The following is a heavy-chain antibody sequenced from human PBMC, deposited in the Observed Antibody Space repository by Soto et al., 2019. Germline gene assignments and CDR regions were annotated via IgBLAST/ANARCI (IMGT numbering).Heavy chain of an antibody. CDR3: ARHNYGSGSTYFDY. CDR2: MNPNGGNT. V-gene: IGHV1-8*01. Sequence: ASVKVSCKASGYTFTSYDINWVRQATGQGLEYLGWMNPNGGNTAYVQKFQGRVTMTWDTSITTAYMELSSLRSEDTAVYFCARHNYGSGSTYFDYWGQGTLVPVSS. J-gene: IGHJ4*02. CDR1: GYTFTSYD. D-gene: IGHD3-10*01.